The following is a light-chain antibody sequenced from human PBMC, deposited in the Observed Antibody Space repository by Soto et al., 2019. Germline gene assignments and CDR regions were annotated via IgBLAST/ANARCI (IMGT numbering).Light chain of an antibody. CDR3: QQYNNWFT. J-gene: IGKJ2*01. CDR1: QSVSGN. CDR2: DAS. Sequence: EIVMTQSPATLSVSPGERATLSCRASQSVSGNLAWYQQKPGQAPRLLIYDASTRATAIPTRFSGSGSGTEFTLTISRLQSEDFAVYYCQQYNNWFTFGQGTKLEIK. V-gene: IGKV3-15*01.